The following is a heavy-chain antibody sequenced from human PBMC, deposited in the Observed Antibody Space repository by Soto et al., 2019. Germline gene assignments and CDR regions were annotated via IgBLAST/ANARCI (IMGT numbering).Heavy chain of an antibody. D-gene: IGHD3-16*01. V-gene: IGHV1-18*01. J-gene: IGHJ6*02. Sequence: QVQLVQSGDEVKKPGASVKVSCKASGYIFVNYGIAWVRPAPGQGLEWMGWISPYTGNTHSASKVQGRLTMTTDTSTSTAYRDLGSLTSDDTAVYYCVMVDNYVTPTPQDVWGQGTTVTVSS. CDR2: ISPYTGNT. CDR1: GYIFVNYG. CDR3: VMVDNYVTPTPQDV.